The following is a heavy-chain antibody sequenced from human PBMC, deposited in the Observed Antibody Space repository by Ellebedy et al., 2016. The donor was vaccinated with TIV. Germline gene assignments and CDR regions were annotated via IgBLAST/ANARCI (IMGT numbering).Heavy chain of an antibody. V-gene: IGHV3-23*01. Sequence: GESLKISCAASGFTFSNYAMAWVRQAPGRGLEWVSAIGPWTDYTFYANSVKGRFTFSRDNSKNTLYLQMNSLRAEDTAVYYCAKGTYSSDGIFDYWGQGTLVTVSS. CDR3: AKGTYSSDGIFDY. D-gene: IGHD6-19*01. CDR1: GFTFSNYA. CDR2: IGPWTDYT. J-gene: IGHJ4*02.